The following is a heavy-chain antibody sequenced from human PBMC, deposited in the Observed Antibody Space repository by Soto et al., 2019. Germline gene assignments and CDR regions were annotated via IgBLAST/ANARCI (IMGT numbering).Heavy chain of an antibody. D-gene: IGHD1-7*01. CDR2: IWNDGTNK. Sequence: QVQLVESGGGVVQPGRSLRLSCAASGFTFSSYAMHWVRQAPGKGLEWAAVIWNDGTNKYYADSVKGRFTISRDNSKTTLYLQMNSLRAEDTAVYYCARDNWNYVSAFDIWGQGTMVTVSS. CDR3: ARDNWNYVSAFDI. CDR1: GFTFSSYA. J-gene: IGHJ3*02. V-gene: IGHV3-33*01.